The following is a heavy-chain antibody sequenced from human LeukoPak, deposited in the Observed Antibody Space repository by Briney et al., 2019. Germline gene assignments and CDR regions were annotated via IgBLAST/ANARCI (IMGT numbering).Heavy chain of an antibody. CDR2: ISPYNGDT. V-gene: IGHV1-18*01. CDR1: GYTFTHFD. CDR3: ARKRGGCYPD. Sequence: GASVKVSCKASGYTFTHFDISWVRQAPGQGPEWMGRISPYNGDTYYAQNLQGGVTVTTDTSTRTAYMEPKSLTSDDTAVYYCARKRGGCYPDWGQGTLVTVSS. J-gene: IGHJ4*02. D-gene: IGHD2-15*01.